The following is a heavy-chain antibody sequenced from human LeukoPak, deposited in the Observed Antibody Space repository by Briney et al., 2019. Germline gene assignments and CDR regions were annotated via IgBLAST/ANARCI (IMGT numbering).Heavy chain of an antibody. D-gene: IGHD2-15*01. V-gene: IGHV1-18*01. CDR2: ISAYNGDT. CDR1: GYTFTSYG. J-gene: IGHJ3*02. Sequence: ASVKVSCKASGYTFTSYGISWVRQAPGQGLEWMGWISAYNGDTNYAQKLQGRVTMTTDTSTSTAYMELRSLRSDDTAVYYCARSHYCSGGSCYSGAFDIWGQGTMVTVSS. CDR3: ARSHYCSGGSCYSGAFDI.